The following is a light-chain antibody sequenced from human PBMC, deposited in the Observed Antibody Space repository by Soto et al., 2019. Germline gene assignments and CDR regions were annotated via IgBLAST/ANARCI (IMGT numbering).Light chain of an antibody. CDR2: EVS. Sequence: QSALTQPASVSGSPGQSITISCTGTSSDVGSYKLVSWYQQHPGKAPKLMISEVSKRPSGISDRFSGSKSGSTASLTISGHQAEDEADYYCCSYAGTSTHTVFGGGTQLTVL. CDR1: SSDVGSYKL. V-gene: IGLV2-23*02. CDR3: CSYAGTSTHTV. J-gene: IGLJ7*01.